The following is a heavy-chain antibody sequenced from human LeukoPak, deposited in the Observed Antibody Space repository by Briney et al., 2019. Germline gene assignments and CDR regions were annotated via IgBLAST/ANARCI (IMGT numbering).Heavy chain of an antibody. CDR2: ISGSGGST. CDR1: GFTFSSYA. Sequence: GGSLRLSYAASGFTFSSYAMSWGRRAPGKGLEWGSAISGSGGSTYYAASVKGRFTISRDNSKNTLYLQMNSLRAEDTAVYYCAKDHRGSGWSYFDYWGQGTLVTVSS. V-gene: IGHV3-23*01. CDR3: AKDHRGSGWSYFDY. D-gene: IGHD6-19*01. J-gene: IGHJ4*02.